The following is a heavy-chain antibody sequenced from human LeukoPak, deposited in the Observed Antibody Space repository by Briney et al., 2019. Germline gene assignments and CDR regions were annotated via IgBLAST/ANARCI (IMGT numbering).Heavy chain of an antibody. Sequence: GGSLRLSCAASGFTFSSYEINWVRQAPGKGLEWVSYISSSGSTIYYADSVKGRFTISRDNAKNSLYLQMNSLRAEDTAVYYCAELGITMIGGVWGKGTTVTISS. CDR1: GFTFSSYE. V-gene: IGHV3-48*03. CDR2: ISSSGSTI. J-gene: IGHJ6*04. D-gene: IGHD3-10*02. CDR3: AELGITMIGGV.